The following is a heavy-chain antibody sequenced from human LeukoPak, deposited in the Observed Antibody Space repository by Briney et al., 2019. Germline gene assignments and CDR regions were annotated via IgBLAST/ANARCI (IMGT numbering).Heavy chain of an antibody. CDR2: ITGSDGQT. CDR1: GFIFRNYA. D-gene: IGHD2-2*02. J-gene: IGHJ5*02. CDR3: AKGAIGLDL. Sequence: GGSLRLSCAASGFIFRNYAMNWVRQAPGKGLEWVSSITGSDGQTYLADSVKGRFSISRDNSKNTLDLQMNSLRGEDTAIYYCAKGAIGLDLWGPGSLVTVSS. V-gene: IGHV3-23*01.